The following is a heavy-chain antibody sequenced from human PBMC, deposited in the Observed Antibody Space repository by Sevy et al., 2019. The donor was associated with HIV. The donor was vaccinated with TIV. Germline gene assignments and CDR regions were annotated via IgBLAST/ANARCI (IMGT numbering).Heavy chain of an antibody. V-gene: IGHV3-23*01. CDR3: AKGGIDGYNWPKAFDI. CDR1: GFTFSSYA. D-gene: IGHD5-12*01. Sequence: GGSLRLSCAASGFTFSSYAMSWVRQAPGKGLEWVSAISGSGGSTYYADSVKGRFTISRDNSKNTLYLQMNSLRAEDTAVYYCAKGGIDGYNWPKAFDIWGQGTMVTVS. CDR2: ISGSGGST. J-gene: IGHJ3*02.